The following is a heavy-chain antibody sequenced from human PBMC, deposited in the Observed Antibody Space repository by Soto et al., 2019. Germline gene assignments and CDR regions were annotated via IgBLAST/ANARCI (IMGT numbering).Heavy chain of an antibody. CDR1: GYRFTSYW. Sequence: VDSLKISCKGSGYRFTSYWIGWVRQMPWKGLAWMAIIYPVDSYTGYSPSFQGQGTISADKAISTAYLQWSSLKASDTAMYYCATRLNRSYFYVREGSGKQIRVSTSS. V-gene: IGHV5-51*01. J-gene: IGHJ6*04. CDR2: IYPVDSYT. CDR3: ATRLNRSYFYVREG.